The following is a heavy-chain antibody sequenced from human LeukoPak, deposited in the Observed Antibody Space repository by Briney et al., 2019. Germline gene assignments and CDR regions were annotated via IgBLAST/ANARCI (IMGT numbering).Heavy chain of an antibody. CDR1: GGSISSFY. D-gene: IGHD4-17*01. V-gene: IGHV4-59*08. J-gene: IGHJ3*02. Sequence: DPSETLSLTCSVSGGSISSFYWSWIRQPPGKGLEWIGYIYYSGSTNYNPSLKSRVTISVDTSKNQFSLKLSSVTAADTAVYYCARRRADYGDYVVAFDIWGQGTMVTVSS. CDR2: IYYSGST. CDR3: ARRRADYGDYVVAFDI.